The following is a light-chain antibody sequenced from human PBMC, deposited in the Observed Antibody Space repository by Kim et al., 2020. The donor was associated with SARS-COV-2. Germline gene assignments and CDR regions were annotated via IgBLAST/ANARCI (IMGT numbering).Light chain of an antibody. CDR3: QAWASNTVV. CDR1: KLGDKY. Sequence: SYELTQPPSVSVSPGQTVRITCSGDKLGDKYVSWYQKKPGQSPVMVIFHDKKRPSGISERFSGSTFGNTATLTISVSQPMDEADYYCQAWASNTVVFGGG. CDR2: HDK. J-gene: IGLJ3*02. V-gene: IGLV3-1*01.